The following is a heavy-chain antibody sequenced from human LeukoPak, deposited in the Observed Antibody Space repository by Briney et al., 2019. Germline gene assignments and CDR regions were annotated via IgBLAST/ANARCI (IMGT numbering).Heavy chain of an antibody. V-gene: IGHV3-30*02. Sequence: GGSLRLSCAASGFTFSGHGIHWVRQAPGKGLERVAFIRYDGSSKYNADSVKGRFTISRDNSKNTVYLQMSSLRAEDTAVYYCAKDMGGLLAKHYLDYWGQGTLITVSS. D-gene: IGHD1-26*01. CDR2: IRYDGSSK. CDR1: GFTFSGHG. CDR3: AKDMGGLLAKHYLDY. J-gene: IGHJ4*02.